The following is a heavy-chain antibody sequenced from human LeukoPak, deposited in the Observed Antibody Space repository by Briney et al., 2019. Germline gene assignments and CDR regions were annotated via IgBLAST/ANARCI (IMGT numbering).Heavy chain of an antibody. CDR1: GCSISSYY. CDR2: IYYSGST. V-gene: IGHV4-59*01. Sequence: SETLSLTCTVSGCSISSYYWSWIRQPPGKGLEWIGYIYYSGSTNYNPSLKSRVTISVDTSKNQFSLKLSSVTAADTAVYYCARVHGYFDYWGQGTLVTVSS. J-gene: IGHJ4*02. CDR3: ARVHGYFDY.